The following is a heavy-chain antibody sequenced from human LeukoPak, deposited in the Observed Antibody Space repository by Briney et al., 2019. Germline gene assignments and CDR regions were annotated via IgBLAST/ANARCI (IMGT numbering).Heavy chain of an antibody. CDR2: IIPIFGTA. Sequence: GASVKVSCKASGGTFSSYAISWVRQAPGQGLEWMGGIIPIFGTANYAQKFQGRVTITADESTSTAYMEPSSLRSEDAAVYYCAQQLVYGIDYWGQGTLVTVSS. V-gene: IGHV1-69*13. D-gene: IGHD6-13*01. CDR3: AQQLVYGIDY. J-gene: IGHJ4*02. CDR1: GGTFSSYA.